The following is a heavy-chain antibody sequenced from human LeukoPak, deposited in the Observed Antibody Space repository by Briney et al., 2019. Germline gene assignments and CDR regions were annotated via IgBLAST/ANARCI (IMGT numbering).Heavy chain of an antibody. D-gene: IGHD3-16*01. J-gene: IGHJ6*03. V-gene: IGHV1-18*01. CDR1: GYTYANYN. Sequence: ASVKVSCKASGYTYANYNITWVRQAPGQGLEWMGWINPYNGYTSYPQKFQGRVTMTTDASTSTAYVELRSLKSDDTAMYYCARVLVPPALPLYYYMDVWGKGTTVTVSS. CDR3: ARVLVPPALPLYYYMDV. CDR2: INPYNGYT.